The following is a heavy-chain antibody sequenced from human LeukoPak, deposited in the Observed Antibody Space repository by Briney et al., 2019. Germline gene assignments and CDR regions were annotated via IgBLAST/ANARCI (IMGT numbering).Heavy chain of an antibody. V-gene: IGHV3-15*01. CDR2: IKSKADGGTT. Sequence: PGGSLRLSCAASGFTFSNAWMSWVRQAPGKGLEWVGRIKSKADGGTTDYAAPVKGRFTISRDDSKNTLYLQMNSLKTEDTAVYYCTTRRGYSGYDYGMDVWGQGTTVTVSS. CDR1: GFTFSNAW. CDR3: TTRRGYSGYDYGMDV. J-gene: IGHJ6*02. D-gene: IGHD5-12*01.